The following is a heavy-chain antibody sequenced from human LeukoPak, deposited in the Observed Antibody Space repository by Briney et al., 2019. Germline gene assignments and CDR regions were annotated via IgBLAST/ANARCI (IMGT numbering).Heavy chain of an antibody. CDR1: GYTFTSYG. CDR2: ISAYNGNT. V-gene: IGHV1-18*01. J-gene: IGHJ5*02. Sequence: ASVKVSCKASGYTFTSYGISWVRQAPGQGLEWMGWISAYNGNTNHAQKLQGRVTITTDTSTSTAYMELRSLRSDDTAVYYCARGYCSSTSCYTGSYDWFDPWGQGTLVTVSS. D-gene: IGHD2-2*02. CDR3: ARGYCSSTSCYTGSYDWFDP.